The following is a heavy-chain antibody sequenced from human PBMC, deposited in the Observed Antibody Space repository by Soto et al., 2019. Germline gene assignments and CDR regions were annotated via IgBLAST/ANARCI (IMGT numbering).Heavy chain of an antibody. CDR3: AREGEAARGLNYYYYGMDV. J-gene: IGHJ6*02. Sequence: QVQLVQSGAEVKKPGSSVKVSCKASGGTFSSYAISWVRQAPGQGLEWMGGIIPIFGTANYAQKFQGRVTITADESTSTAYMELSSLRSEDTAVYYCAREGEAARGLNYYYYGMDVWGQGTTVTVSS. CDR1: GGTFSSYA. CDR2: IIPIFGTA. D-gene: IGHD6-6*01. V-gene: IGHV1-69*12.